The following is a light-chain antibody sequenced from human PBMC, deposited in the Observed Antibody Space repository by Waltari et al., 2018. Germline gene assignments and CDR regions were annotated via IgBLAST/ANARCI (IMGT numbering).Light chain of an antibody. CDR3: SSYMDSSTLEL. J-gene: IGLJ2*01. Sequence: QSALTQPASVSGSPGQSITISCTGTSSDIGGYNYVSWYQQVPGKAPKLMIYDVSNRPSGVSGRVSGSKSGNTASLTISGLQAEDEADYFCSSYMDSSTLELFGGGTSLTVL. V-gene: IGLV2-14*03. CDR1: SSDIGGYNY. CDR2: DVS.